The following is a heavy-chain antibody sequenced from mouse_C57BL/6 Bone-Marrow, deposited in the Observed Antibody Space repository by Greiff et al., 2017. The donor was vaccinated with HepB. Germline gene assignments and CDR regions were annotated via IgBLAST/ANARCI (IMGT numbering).Heavy chain of an antibody. Sequence: EVQVVESGGGLVQPGGSLKLSCAASGFTFSDYGMAWVRQAPRKGPEWVAFISNLAYSIYYADTVTGRFTISRENAKNTLYLEMSSLRSEDTAMYYCARHDYAWFAYWGQGTLVTVSA. J-gene: IGHJ3*01. CDR3: ARHDYAWFAY. CDR1: GFTFSDYG. D-gene: IGHD2-4*01. V-gene: IGHV5-15*01. CDR2: ISNLAYSI.